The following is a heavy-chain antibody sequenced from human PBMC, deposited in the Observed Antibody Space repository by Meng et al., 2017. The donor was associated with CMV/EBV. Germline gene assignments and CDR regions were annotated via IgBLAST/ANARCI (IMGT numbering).Heavy chain of an antibody. V-gene: IGHV2-70D*14. CDR1: GFSLRTNGVR. CDR3: ARIRRGGDWIFDY. D-gene: IGHD2-21*01. J-gene: IGHJ4*02. Sequence: SGPTLVKPTQTLTLTYSFSGFSLRTNGVRVSCIRQPPGKALEWLARIDWDGDKFYSKSLKTRLTMSKGTSKNQVVLTMTHMDPEDTATYYCARIRRGGDWIFDYWGQGILVTVSS. CDR2: IDWDGDK.